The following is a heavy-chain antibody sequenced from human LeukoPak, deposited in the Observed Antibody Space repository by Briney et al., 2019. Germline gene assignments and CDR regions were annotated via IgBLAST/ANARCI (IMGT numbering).Heavy chain of an antibody. CDR3: AILIRDSSGYKDNWFDP. V-gene: IGHV1-18*01. CDR1: GYTFTSFG. CDR2: ISVYNGNT. J-gene: IGHJ5*02. Sequence: ASVKVSCKASGYTFTSFGISWVRQAPGQGLEWMGWISVYNGNTNYAQKLQGRVTMTTDTSTSTVYMELRSLGSDDTAVYYCAILIRDSSGYKDNWFDPWGQGTLVTVSS. D-gene: IGHD3-22*01.